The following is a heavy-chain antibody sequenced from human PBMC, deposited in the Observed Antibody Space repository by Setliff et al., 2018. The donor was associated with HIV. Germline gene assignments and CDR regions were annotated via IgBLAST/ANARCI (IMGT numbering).Heavy chain of an antibody. CDR3: ARGGYGWGDLGPVLDY. CDR2: ISAFNGNT. J-gene: IGHJ4*02. V-gene: IGHV1-18*01. CDR1: GYTFTTYS. D-gene: IGHD5-12*01. Sequence: ASVKVSCKASGYTFTTYSFTWVRQVPGQGLEWMGWISAFNGNTNYAQKLQGRFTMTTDTSTSTAYMELRSLRSDDTAVYYCARGGYGWGDLGPVLDYWGQGTLVTVSS.